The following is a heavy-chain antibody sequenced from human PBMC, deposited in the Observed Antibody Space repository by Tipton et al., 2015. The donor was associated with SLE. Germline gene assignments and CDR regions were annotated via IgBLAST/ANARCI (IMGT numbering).Heavy chain of an antibody. V-gene: IGHV4-59*01. J-gene: IGHJ3*01. CDR2: FTYSGNT. Sequence: TLSLTCTVSGDSISVSYWSWIRQSPRKGLEWIWCFTYSGNTNSNPSLKSRVTISGDTSNNQFSLKLTSLTAADSAVYYCARDFPETWWSRTFDVWGQGTLVTVSS. CDR1: GDSISVSY. D-gene: IGHD2-15*01. CDR3: ARDFPETWWSRTFDV.